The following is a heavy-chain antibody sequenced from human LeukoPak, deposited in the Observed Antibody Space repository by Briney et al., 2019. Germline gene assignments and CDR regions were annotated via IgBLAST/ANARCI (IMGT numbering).Heavy chain of an antibody. V-gene: IGHV1-24*01. J-gene: IGHJ3*02. CDR1: GYTLTELS. Sequence: ASVKVSCEVSGYTLTELSMHWVRQAPGKGLEWMGGFDPEDGETIYAQKFQGRVTMTEDTSTDTAYMELSSLRSEDTAVYYCATARHSSGWYNAFDIWGQGTMVTVSS. CDR3: ATARHSSGWYNAFDI. CDR2: FDPEDGET. D-gene: IGHD6-19*01.